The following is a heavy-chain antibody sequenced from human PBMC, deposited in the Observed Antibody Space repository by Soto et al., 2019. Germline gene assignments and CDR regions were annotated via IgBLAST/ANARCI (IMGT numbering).Heavy chain of an antibody. CDR1: GYSFISHW. Sequence: PGESLKISCKGSGYSFISHWIGWVRQMPGKGLEWMGIIYPGDSDTRYSPSFEGQVTITADKTTTTAYLQWSSLKASDTAMYYCTRSLPTPDLWGQGTLVTVSS. V-gene: IGHV5-51*01. CDR3: TRSLPTPDL. CDR2: IYPGDSDT. J-gene: IGHJ4*02.